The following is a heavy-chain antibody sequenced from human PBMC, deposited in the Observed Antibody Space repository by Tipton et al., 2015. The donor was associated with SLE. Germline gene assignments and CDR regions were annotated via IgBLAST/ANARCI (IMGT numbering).Heavy chain of an antibody. V-gene: IGHV4-59*01. J-gene: IGHJ5*02. Sequence: TLSLTCTVSGGSISGYYWSWIRQPPGKGLEWIAYIHSSGSTNYNPSLKSRVTISADTSKNQFSLKVGSVTAADSAVYYCANDYGGSRGYDNCFDPWGQGILVTVSS. CDR1: GGSISGYY. D-gene: IGHD5-12*01. CDR3: ANDYGGSRGYDNCFDP. CDR2: IHSSGST.